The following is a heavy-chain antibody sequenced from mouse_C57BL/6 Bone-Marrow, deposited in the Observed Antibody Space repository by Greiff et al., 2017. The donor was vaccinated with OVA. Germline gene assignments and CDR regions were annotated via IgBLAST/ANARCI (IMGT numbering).Heavy chain of an antibody. CDR1: GFTFSDYG. CDR2: ISSGSSTI. Sequence: EVKLVESGGGLVKPGGSLKLSCAASGFTFSDYGMHWVRQAPEKGLEWVAYISSGSSTIYYADTVKGRFTISRDNAKNTLFLQMTSLRSEDTAMYYCARDRYYGSSPYYAMDYWGQGTSVTVSS. V-gene: IGHV5-17*01. J-gene: IGHJ4*01. CDR3: ARDRYYGSSPYYAMDY. D-gene: IGHD1-1*01.